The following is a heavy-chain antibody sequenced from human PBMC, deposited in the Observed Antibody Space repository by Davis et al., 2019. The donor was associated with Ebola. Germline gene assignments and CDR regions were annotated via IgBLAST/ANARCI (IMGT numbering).Heavy chain of an antibody. V-gene: IGHV1-46*01. D-gene: IGHD3-22*01. CDR3: ARAIYYYDSSGYSDY. CDR2: INPSGGST. Sequence: ASVKVSCKASGYTFTSYYMHWVRQAPGQGLEWMGIINPSGGSTSYAQKFQGRVTMTRDTSTYTLYMELSSLRSEDTAVYYCARAIYYYDSSGYSDYWGQGTLVTVSS. CDR1: GYTFTSYY. J-gene: IGHJ4*02.